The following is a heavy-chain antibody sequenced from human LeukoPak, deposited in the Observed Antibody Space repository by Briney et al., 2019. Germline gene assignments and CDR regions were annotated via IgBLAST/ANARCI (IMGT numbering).Heavy chain of an antibody. V-gene: IGHV1-8*03. CDR1: GYTFTDYD. CDR2: INPNSATT. CDR3: ARGDFGETNTAFDV. D-gene: IGHD4-17*01. Sequence: GASVKVSCKTSGYTFTDYDVHWVRQAPGQGLEWMGWINPNSATTNYAQRLQGRVIFTRDTSLSLAYMELSSLTSEDAAVYFCARGDFGETNTAFDVWGQGTLVAVSS. J-gene: IGHJ3*01.